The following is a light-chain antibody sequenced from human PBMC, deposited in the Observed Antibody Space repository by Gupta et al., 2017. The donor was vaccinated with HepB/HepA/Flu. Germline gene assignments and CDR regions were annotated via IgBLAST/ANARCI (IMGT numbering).Light chain of an antibody. CDR1: NSNIGVNT. Sequence: QSVLTQPPSSSEAPGRSIRISCSGGNSNIGVNTVTWYQQFPGAAPKLLIFKNDRRPSGVPERFFGSRSGTSGTLAITDLQPEDEADYYCAAWDDNVNGVVFGAGPKVTVV. V-gene: IGLV1-44*01. J-gene: IGLJ1*01. CDR3: AAWDDNVNGVV. CDR2: KND.